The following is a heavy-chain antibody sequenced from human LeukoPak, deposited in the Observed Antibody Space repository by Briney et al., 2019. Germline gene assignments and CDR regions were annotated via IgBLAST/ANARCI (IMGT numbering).Heavy chain of an antibody. D-gene: IGHD6-13*01. CDR1: GFTFSDYY. CDR3: AKGRIAAAGTPLDV. Sequence: GGSLRLSRAASGFTFSDYYMSWIRQAPGKGLEWVSYISSSGSTIYYADSVKGRFTISRDNAKNSLYLQMNSLRAEDTALYYCAKGRIAAAGTPLDVWGQGTTVTVSS. V-gene: IGHV3-11*01. CDR2: ISSSGSTI. J-gene: IGHJ6*02.